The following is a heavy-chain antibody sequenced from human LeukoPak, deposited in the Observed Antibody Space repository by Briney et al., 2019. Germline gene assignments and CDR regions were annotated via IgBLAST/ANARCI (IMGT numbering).Heavy chain of an antibody. CDR1: GASISTFY. V-gene: IGHV4-59*01. CDR3: SRGNGNSRGTRFDP. J-gene: IGHJ5*02. Sequence: SETLSLTCTVSGASISTFYWTWIRQPPGKGLEWVAYISYSGSTTYNPPLKSRVTISLATSKIHSSLNLNSLTAAATAVYYYSRGNGNSRGTRFDPWGQGTLVTVSS. CDR2: ISYSGST. D-gene: IGHD3-22*01.